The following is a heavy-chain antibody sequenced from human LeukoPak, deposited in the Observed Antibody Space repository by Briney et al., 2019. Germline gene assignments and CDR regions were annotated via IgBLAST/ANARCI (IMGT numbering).Heavy chain of an antibody. J-gene: IGHJ6*03. CDR1: GFTFSSYS. D-gene: IGHD6-13*01. Sequence: PGGSLRLSRAASGFTFSSYSMNWVRQAPGKGLEWVSYISSSSTTIYYADSVKGRFTISRDNAKNSLYLQMNSLRAEDTAVYYCARGIAAARIYYYYMDVWGKGTTVTVSS. CDR2: ISSSSTTI. V-gene: IGHV3-48*01. CDR3: ARGIAAARIYYYYMDV.